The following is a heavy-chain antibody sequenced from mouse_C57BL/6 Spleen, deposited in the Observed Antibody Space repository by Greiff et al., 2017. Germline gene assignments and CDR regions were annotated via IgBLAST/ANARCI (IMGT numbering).Heavy chain of an antibody. CDR3: ARGGYYGSSSYFDY. CDR2: INPNNGGT. D-gene: IGHD1-1*01. CDR1: GYTFTDYY. J-gene: IGHJ2*01. Sequence: EVQLQQSGPELVKPGASVKISCKASGYTFTDYYMNWVKQSHGKSLEWIGDINPNNGGTSYTQKFKGKATLTVDKSSSTAYMELRSLTSEDSAVYYCARGGYYGSSSYFDYWGQGTTLTVSS. V-gene: IGHV1-26*01.